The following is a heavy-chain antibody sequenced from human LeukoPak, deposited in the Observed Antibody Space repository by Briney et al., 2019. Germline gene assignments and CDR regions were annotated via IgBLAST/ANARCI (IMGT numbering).Heavy chain of an antibody. CDR3: ARGRYNWNHLGYFDY. CDR1: GGSISSYY. D-gene: IGHD1-20*01. Sequence: SETLSLTCTVSGGSISSYYWSWIRQPLGKGLEWIGYIYYSGSTNYNPSLKSRVTISVDTSKNQFSLKLSSVTAADTAVYYCARGRYNWNHLGYFDYWGQGTLVTVSS. V-gene: IGHV4-59*01. J-gene: IGHJ4*02. CDR2: IYYSGST.